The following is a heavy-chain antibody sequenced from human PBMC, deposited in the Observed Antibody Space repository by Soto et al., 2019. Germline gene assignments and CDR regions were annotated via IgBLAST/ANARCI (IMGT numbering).Heavy chain of an antibody. CDR3: ARGHSTDCSNGVCSFFYNHEMDV. J-gene: IGHJ6*02. CDR1: GYSFTDYH. Sequence: QVQLVQSGAEVKKPGASVRVSCKASGYSFTDYHIHWVRQAPGQGLEWLGRINPKSGGTSTAQKFQGWVTMTWYRSISTVYMELTRLRSDDTAVYFCARGHSTDCSNGVCSFFYNHEMDVWGQGTTVTVSS. D-gene: IGHD2-8*01. V-gene: IGHV1-2*04. CDR2: INPKSGGT.